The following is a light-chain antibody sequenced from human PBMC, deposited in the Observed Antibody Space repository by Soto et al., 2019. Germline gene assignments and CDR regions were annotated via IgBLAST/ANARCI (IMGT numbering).Light chain of an antibody. CDR2: DGS. CDR1: QSISSW. J-gene: IGKJ1*01. CDR3: QHYKTYSRT. V-gene: IGKV1-5*01. Sequence: DIQMTQSPSAMSASVGDRFTITCRASQSISSWLAWYQQKPGKAPKLLIDDGSSFESGVPSRCSGSGSGTECTLTSSSLQPDDSATYYCQHYKTYSRTFGQGTKVDIK.